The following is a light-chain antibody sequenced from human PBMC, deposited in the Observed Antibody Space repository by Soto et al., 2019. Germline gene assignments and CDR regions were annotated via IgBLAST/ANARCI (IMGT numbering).Light chain of an antibody. V-gene: IGKV1-9*01. CDR3: HSRA. J-gene: IGKJ5*01. Sequence: IQLTQSPSSLSASVGYRFTITCRASQDISSLLAWYQQKPGKAPKLLIYAASTLQNGVPSRFSGSGSETEFTLTISRLQPDDFATYFCHSRAFGQGTQLEI. CDR1: QDISSL. CDR2: AAS.